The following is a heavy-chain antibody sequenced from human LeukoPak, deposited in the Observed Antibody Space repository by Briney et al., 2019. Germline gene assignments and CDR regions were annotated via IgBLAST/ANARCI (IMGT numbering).Heavy chain of an antibody. CDR1: GGTFSSYA. Sequence: SVKVSCKASGGTFSSYAISWVRQAPGQGLEWMGGIIPIFGTANYARKFQGRVTITADESTSTAYMELSSLRSEDTAVYYCARADIVVVPAAMPFGYYGMDVWGQGTTVTVSS. V-gene: IGHV1-69*13. J-gene: IGHJ6*02. CDR3: ARADIVVVPAAMPFGYYGMDV. CDR2: IIPIFGTA. D-gene: IGHD2-2*01.